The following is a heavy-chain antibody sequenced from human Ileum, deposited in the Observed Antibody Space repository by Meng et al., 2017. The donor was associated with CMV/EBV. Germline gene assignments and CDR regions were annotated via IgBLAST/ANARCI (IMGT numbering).Heavy chain of an antibody. V-gene: IGHV3-74*01. D-gene: IGHD1/OR15-1a*01. J-gene: IGHJ6*02. Sequence: GGSLRLSCAVSGFTFSSYWMHWVRQAPGQGLVWVSRINSDGTTTKYADSVEGRFTISRDNAENTLYLQMNTLRAEDTAVYYCARGNNYAMDVWGQGTTVTVSS. CDR1: GFTFSSYW. CDR2: INSDGTTT. CDR3: ARGNNYAMDV.